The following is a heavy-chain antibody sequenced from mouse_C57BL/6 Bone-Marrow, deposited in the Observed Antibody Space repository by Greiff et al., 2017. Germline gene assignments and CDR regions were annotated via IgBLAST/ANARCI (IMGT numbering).Heavy chain of an antibody. D-gene: IGHD4-1*01. CDR2: IDPENGDT. J-gene: IGHJ2*01. CDR3: TSLTGPHDY. Sequence: EVQLQQSGAELVRPGASVKLSCTASGFNITDDYMHWVKQRPEQGLEWIGWIDPENGDTEYASKFQGKATITADTSSNTAYLQLSSLTSEDTAVYYCTSLTGPHDYWGQGTAPTVTA. CDR1: GFNITDDY. V-gene: IGHV14-4*01.